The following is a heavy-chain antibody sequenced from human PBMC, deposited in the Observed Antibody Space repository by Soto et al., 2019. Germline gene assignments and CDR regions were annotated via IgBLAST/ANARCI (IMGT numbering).Heavy chain of an antibody. CDR3: AREQMVRGVINYYYYGMDV. V-gene: IGHV1-24*01. CDR2: FDPEDGET. Sequence: ASVKVSCKVSGYTLTELSMHWVRQAPGKGLEWMGGFDPEDGETIYAQKFQGWVTMTRDTSISTAYMELSRLRSDDTAVYYCAREQMVRGVINYYYYGMDVWGQGTTVTVSS. D-gene: IGHD3-10*01. J-gene: IGHJ6*02. CDR1: GYTLTELS.